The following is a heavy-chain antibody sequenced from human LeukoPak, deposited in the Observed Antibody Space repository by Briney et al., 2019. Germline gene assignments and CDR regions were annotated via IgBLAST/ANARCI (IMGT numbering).Heavy chain of an antibody. CDR2: IYYSGST. CDR1: GVSISSYY. V-gene: IGHV4-59*12. CDR3: ARCPYYYDSSGYYRDAFDI. J-gene: IGHJ3*02. D-gene: IGHD3-22*01. Sequence: SETLSLTCTVSGVSISSYYWSWIRQPPGKGLEWIGYIYYSGSTYYNPSLKSRVTISVDTSKNQFSLKLSSVTAADTAVYYCARCPYYYDSSGYYRDAFDIWGQGTMVTVSS.